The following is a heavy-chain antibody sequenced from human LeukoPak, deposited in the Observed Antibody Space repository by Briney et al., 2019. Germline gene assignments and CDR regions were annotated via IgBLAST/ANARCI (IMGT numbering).Heavy chain of an antibody. CDR2: IIPISGTT. CDR1: GGTLNSYV. J-gene: IGHJ6*03. D-gene: IGHD2-15*01. Sequence: SVKVSCKAAGGTLNSYVISWVRQAPGQGLEWMGGIIPISGTTNYAQKFQGRVTITADKSTSTAYMELSSLRSEDTAVYYCATLCCGSYYMDVWGKGTTVTVSS. CDR3: ATLCCGSYYMDV. V-gene: IGHV1-69*06.